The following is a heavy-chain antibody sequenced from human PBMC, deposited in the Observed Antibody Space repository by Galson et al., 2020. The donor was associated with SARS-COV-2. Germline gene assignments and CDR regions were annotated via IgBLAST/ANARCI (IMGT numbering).Heavy chain of an antibody. CDR3: AGRVAGAGSLHI. D-gene: IGHD6-13*01. Sequence: SQTLSLTCAISGDSLSSNSAPWNSIRQPPSRGLEWLGRTYYRSQWSTDYAVSVKSRITINPDTSKNQFSLQLNSVTPEDTAIYYCAGRVAGAGSLHIWGQGTMVIVSS. CDR2: TYYRSQWST. CDR1: GDSLSSNSAP. V-gene: IGHV6-1*01. J-gene: IGHJ3*02.